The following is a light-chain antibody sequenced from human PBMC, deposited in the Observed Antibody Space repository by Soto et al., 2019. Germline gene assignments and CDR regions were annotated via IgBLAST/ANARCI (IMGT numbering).Light chain of an antibody. CDR1: SSDIGGYNW. CDR2: EVS. V-gene: IGLV2-14*01. J-gene: IGLJ3*02. Sequence: QSVLTQPASVSGSPGQSITISCTGTSSDIGGYNWVSWYQQHPGKAPKLIIFEVSYRPSGVSNRFSGSKSANTASMTISGLQAEEEDDYYCCSFTTTGWVFGGATTVTV. CDR3: CSFTTTGWV.